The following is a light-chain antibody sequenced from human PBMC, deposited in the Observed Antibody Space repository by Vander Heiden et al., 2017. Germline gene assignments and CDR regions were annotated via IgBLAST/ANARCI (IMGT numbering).Light chain of an antibody. CDR1: KFGDKF. Sequence: SYELTQPPSVSVSPGETASITGSGDKFGDKFVCWYQQKPGQSPVMVIFQDTKRPSGIPERFSGSNSGNTATLTISGTQARDEADFYCQVWDSSTAHVVFGGGTKLTVL. V-gene: IGLV3-1*01. J-gene: IGLJ2*01. CDR2: QDT. CDR3: QVWDSSTAHVV.